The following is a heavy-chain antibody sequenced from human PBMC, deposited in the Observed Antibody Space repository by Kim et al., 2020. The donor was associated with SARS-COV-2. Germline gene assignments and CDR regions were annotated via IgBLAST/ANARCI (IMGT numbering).Heavy chain of an antibody. J-gene: IGHJ2*01. Sequence: SETLSLTCTVSGGSISSYYWSWIRQPPGKRLEWIGYIYYSGSTNYNPSLKSRVTISVDTSKNQFSLKLSSVTAADTAVYYCARDLRPKRPGSWTSYWYFDLWGRGTLVTVSS. CDR2: IYYSGST. CDR1: GGSISSYY. CDR3: ARDLRPKRPGSWTSYWYFDL. V-gene: IGHV4-59*01. D-gene: IGHD6-13*01.